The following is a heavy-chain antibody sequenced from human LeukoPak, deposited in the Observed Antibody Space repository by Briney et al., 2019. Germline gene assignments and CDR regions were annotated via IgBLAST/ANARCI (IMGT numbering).Heavy chain of an antibody. J-gene: IGHJ5*02. V-gene: IGHV1-18*01. D-gene: IGHD3-22*01. CDR1: GYTFTSYG. CDR2: ISAYNGNT. Sequence: APVKVSCKASGYTFTSYGISWVRRAPGQGLEWMGWISAYNGNTNYAQKLQGRVTMTTDTSTSTAYMELRSLRSDDTAVYYCARNLLIYYYDSSVDWFDPWGQGTLVTVSS. CDR3: ARNLLIYYYDSSVDWFDP.